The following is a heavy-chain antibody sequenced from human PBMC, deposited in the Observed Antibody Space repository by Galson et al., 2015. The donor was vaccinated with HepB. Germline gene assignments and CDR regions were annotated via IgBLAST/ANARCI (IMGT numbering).Heavy chain of an antibody. D-gene: IGHD2-15*01. J-gene: IGHJ4*02. Sequence: SVKVSCKASGGTFSSYAISWVRQAPGQGLEWMGGIIPIFSTANYAQKFQGRVTITADESTSTAYMELSSLRSEDTAVYYCARTSPRFCSVGSCYQDPFDYWGQGTLVTVSS. V-gene: IGHV1-69*13. CDR2: IIPIFSTA. CDR1: GGTFSSYA. CDR3: ARTSPRFCSVGSCYQDPFDY.